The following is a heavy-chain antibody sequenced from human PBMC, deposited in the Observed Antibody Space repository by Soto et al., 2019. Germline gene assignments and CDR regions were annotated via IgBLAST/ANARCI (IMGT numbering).Heavy chain of an antibody. V-gene: IGHV3-21*01. Sequence: PGGSLRLSCAASGFTFSSYAMSWVRQAPGKGLEWVSAISSSSSYIYYADSVKGRFTISRDNAKNSLYLQMNSLRAEDTAVYYCARGIPSWQWPRNWFDPWGQGTLVTVSS. CDR1: GFTFSSYA. CDR3: ARGIPSWQWPRNWFDP. D-gene: IGHD2-8*01. J-gene: IGHJ5*02. CDR2: ISSSSSYI.